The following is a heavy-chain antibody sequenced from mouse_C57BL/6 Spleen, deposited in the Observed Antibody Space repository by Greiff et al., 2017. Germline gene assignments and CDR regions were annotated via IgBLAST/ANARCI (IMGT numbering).Heavy chain of an antibody. V-gene: IGHV1-81*01. CDR1: GYTFTSYG. J-gene: IGHJ1*03. CDR3: AAYGSSRDGYFEV. CDR2: IYPRSGNT. D-gene: IGHD1-1*01. Sequence: VQLQQSGAELARPGASVKLSCKASGYTFTSYGISWVKQRTGQGLEWIGEIYPRSGNTYYNEKFKGKATLTADKSSSTAYMELRSLTSEDSAVXFCAAYGSSRDGYFEVWGTGTTVTVSS.